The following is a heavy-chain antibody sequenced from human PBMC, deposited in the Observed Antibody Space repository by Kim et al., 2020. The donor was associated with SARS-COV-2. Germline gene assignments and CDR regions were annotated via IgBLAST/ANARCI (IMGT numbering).Heavy chain of an antibody. Sequence: SGGSSITYADPVKGRFTISRDNAKNTLYLQMNRLRAEDTAVYYCARGFDYWGQGTLVTVSS. CDR3: ARGFDY. V-gene: IGHV3-74*01. CDR2: SGGSSI. J-gene: IGHJ4*02.